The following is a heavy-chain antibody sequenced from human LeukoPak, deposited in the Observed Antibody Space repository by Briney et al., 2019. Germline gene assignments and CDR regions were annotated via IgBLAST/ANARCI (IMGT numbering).Heavy chain of an antibody. V-gene: IGHV3-23*01. D-gene: IGHD6-13*01. CDR1: GFTFSSYA. J-gene: IGHJ5*02. CDR3: AKDGYSNSRYDWFDP. CDR2: ISSGGGT. Sequence: GGSLRPSCAASGFTFSSYAMSWVRQAPGKGLEWVSGISSGGGTYYADSVKGRFTVSRDNSKNTLYLQMNNLRAEDTAVYYCAKDGYSNSRYDWFDPWGQGTLVTVSS.